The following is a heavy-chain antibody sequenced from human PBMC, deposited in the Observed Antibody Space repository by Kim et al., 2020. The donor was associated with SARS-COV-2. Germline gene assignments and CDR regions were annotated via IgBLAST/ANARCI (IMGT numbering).Heavy chain of an antibody. CDR1: GFTFSSYA. CDR3: AKGVRGYYYYGMDV. D-gene: IGHD2-21*01. Sequence: GGSLRLSCAASGFTFSSYAMSWVRQAPGKGLEWVSAISGSGGSTYYADSVKGRFTISRDNSKNTLYLQMNSLRAEDTAVYYCAKGVRGYYYYGMDVWGQGTTVTVSS. CDR2: ISGSGGST. J-gene: IGHJ6*02. V-gene: IGHV3-23*01.